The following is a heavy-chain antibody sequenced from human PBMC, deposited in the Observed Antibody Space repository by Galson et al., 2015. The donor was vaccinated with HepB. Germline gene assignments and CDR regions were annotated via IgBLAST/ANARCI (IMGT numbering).Heavy chain of an antibody. D-gene: IGHD6-13*01. Sequence: SVKVSCKASGYTFAGYYMRWVRQAPGQGLEWMGRINPNSGGTNYAQKFQGRVTMTRDTSISTAYMELSRLRSDDTAVYYCARDSWAAAPDYWGQGTLVTVSS. CDR3: ARDSWAAAPDY. J-gene: IGHJ4*02. CDR2: INPNSGGT. V-gene: IGHV1-2*06. CDR1: GYTFAGYY.